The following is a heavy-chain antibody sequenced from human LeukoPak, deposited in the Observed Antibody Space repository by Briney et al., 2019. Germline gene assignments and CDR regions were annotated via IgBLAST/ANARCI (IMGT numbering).Heavy chain of an antibody. CDR3: ASRATRGYYYYYYMDV. V-gene: IGHV4-39*01. D-gene: IGHD2-15*01. J-gene: IGHJ6*03. Sequence: SETLSLTCTVSGGSISSSSYYWGWIRQPPGKGLEWIRSIYYSGSTYYNPSLKSRVTISVDTSKNQFSLKLSSVTAADTAVYYCASRATRGYYYYYYMDVWGKGTTVTVSS. CDR1: GGSISSSSYY. CDR2: IYYSGST.